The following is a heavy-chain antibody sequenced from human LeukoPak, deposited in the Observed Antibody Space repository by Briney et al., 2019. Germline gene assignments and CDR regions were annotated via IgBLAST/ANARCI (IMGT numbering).Heavy chain of an antibody. Sequence: GASLTVSCRPSGYSFTRWDINWVGEAAGQGLEWVGRMNPNNGDTGSAQKFQDRSTMTTGTSISTAYMELSSLRSEDTAVYFCSRDRDPGTYIPYYGQGTRVTVSS. CDR2: MNPNNGDT. V-gene: IGHV1-8*01. CDR3: SRDRDPGTYIPY. CDR1: GYSFTRWD. J-gene: IGHJ4*02. D-gene: IGHD3-10*01.